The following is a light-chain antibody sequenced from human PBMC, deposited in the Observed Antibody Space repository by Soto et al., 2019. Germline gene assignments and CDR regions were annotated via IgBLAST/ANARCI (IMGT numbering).Light chain of an antibody. CDR1: QSISSY. J-gene: IGKJ5*01. Sequence: EIVLTQSPVTLSLSPGERATLSCRASQSISSYLAWYQQKPGQAPRPLIYDVSNRATGIPGRFSGSGSGTDFTLTISSLEPEDFAVYYCQQRDNWQVTFGQGTRLEIK. CDR3: QQRDNWQVT. CDR2: DVS. V-gene: IGKV3-11*01.